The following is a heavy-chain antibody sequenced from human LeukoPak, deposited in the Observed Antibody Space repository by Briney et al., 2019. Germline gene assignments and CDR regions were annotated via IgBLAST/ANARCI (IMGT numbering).Heavy chain of an antibody. Sequence: GGSLRLSCAASGFTFSSYEMNWVRQGPGKGLEWVSYISSSGSTIYYADSVKGRFTISRDNAKNSLYLQMNSLRAEDTAVYYCARHIGIVAANYFDYWGQGTLVTVSS. CDR2: ISSSGSTI. D-gene: IGHD5-12*01. CDR3: ARHIGIVAANYFDY. J-gene: IGHJ4*02. CDR1: GFTFSSYE. V-gene: IGHV3-48*03.